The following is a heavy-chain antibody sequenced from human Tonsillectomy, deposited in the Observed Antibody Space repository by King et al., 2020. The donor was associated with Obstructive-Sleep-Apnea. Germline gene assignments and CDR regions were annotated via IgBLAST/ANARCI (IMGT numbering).Heavy chain of an antibody. CDR3: AKGRGGHNRRDAFDI. Sequence: VQLVESGGVVVQPGGSLRLSCAASGFIFDDYGMHWVRQAPGKGLEWVSLITWDGYNMYYADSVKGRFTISRDNSKNSLYLQMNSLRAEDTALYYCAKGRGGHNRRDAFDIWGQGTMVTVSS. CDR1: GFIFDDYG. D-gene: IGHD4-23*01. CDR2: ITWDGYNM. V-gene: IGHV3-43D*03. J-gene: IGHJ3*02.